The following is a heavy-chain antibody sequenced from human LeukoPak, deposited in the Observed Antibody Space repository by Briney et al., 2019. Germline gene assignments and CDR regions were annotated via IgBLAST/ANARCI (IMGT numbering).Heavy chain of an antibody. CDR3: ARGSSSWYMSLVY. D-gene: IGHD6-13*01. CDR2: INTDSGNP. Sequence: ASVKVSCKASGYSFSSQGMNWVRQAPGQGLEWMGWINTDSGNPTYAQGFTGRFVFSLDTSVSTAYLQISSLKAEDTAVYYCARGSSSWYMSLVYWGQGTLVTVSS. J-gene: IGHJ4*02. V-gene: IGHV7-4-1*02. CDR1: GYSFSSQG.